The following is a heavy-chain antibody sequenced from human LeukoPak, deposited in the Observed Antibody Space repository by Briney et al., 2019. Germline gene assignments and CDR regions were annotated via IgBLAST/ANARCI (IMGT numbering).Heavy chain of an antibody. D-gene: IGHD2/OR15-2a*01. Sequence: QSGGSLRLSCAASGFTFSSYWMSWVRQVPGKGLVWVSHINSDGSWTSYADSVKGRFTISKDNAKNTVYLQMNSLRAEDTAVYYCVSFYETYWGRGTLVTVSS. CDR2: INSDGSWT. CDR1: GFTFSSYW. CDR3: VSFYETY. J-gene: IGHJ4*02. V-gene: IGHV3-74*01.